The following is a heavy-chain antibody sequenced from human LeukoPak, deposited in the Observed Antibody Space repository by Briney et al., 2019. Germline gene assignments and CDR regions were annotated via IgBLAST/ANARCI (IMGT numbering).Heavy chain of an antibody. Sequence: PGGSLRLSCAASGFTFSNYSMNWVRQAPGKGLEWVSSISSSSSYIYYADSVKGRFTISRDNAKNSLYLQMNSLRAEDTAVYYCARDHYYDSCGYNGWFDPWGQGTLVTVSS. V-gene: IGHV3-21*01. D-gene: IGHD3-22*01. J-gene: IGHJ5*02. CDR2: ISSSSSYI. CDR1: GFTFSNYS. CDR3: ARDHYYDSCGYNGWFDP.